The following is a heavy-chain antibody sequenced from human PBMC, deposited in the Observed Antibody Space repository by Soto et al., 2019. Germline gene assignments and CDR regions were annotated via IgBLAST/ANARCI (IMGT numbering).Heavy chain of an antibody. CDR1: GYTYTSYA. CDR2: INAGNGNT. V-gene: IGHV1-3*01. Sequence: ASVKVSCTASGYTYTSYAIHWVRQAPGQRLEWMGWINAGNGNTKYSQKFQGRVTITRDTSASTAYMELSSLRSEDTAVYYCARDFTVGDYGPRYYFDYWGQGTLVTVSS. D-gene: IGHD4-17*01. J-gene: IGHJ4*02. CDR3: ARDFTVGDYGPRYYFDY.